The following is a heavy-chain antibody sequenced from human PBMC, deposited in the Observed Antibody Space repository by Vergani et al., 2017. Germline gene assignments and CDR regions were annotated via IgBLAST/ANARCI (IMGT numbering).Heavy chain of an antibody. CDR3: ARDRSLAVAGTFDY. J-gene: IGHJ4*02. Sequence: QVQLVESGGGVVQPGRSLRLSCAASGFTFSSYGMHWVRQAPGKGLEWVAVIWYDGSNKYYADSVKGRFTISRDNSKNTLYLQMKSLRAEDTAVYYCARDRSLAVAGTFDYWGQGTLVTVSS. CDR1: GFTFSSYG. CDR2: IWYDGSNK. D-gene: IGHD6-13*01. V-gene: IGHV3-33*01.